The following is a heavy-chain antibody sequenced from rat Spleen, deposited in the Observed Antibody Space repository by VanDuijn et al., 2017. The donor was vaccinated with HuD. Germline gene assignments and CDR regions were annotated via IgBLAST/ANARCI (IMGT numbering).Heavy chain of an antibody. Sequence: EVQLVESDGGLVQPGRSLKLSCAASGFTFSDYYMAWVRQAPTKGLEWVATISYDGSSTYYRDSVKGRFTISRDNAKSTLYLQMDSLRSEDTATYYCARGPNYFDYWGQGVMVTVSS. CDR2: ISYDGSST. CDR3: ARGPNYFDY. J-gene: IGHJ2*01. CDR1: GFTFSDYY. V-gene: IGHV5-29*01.